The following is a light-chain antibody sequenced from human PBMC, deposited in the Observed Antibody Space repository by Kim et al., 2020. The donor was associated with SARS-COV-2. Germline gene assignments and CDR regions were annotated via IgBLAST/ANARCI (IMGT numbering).Light chain of an antibody. CDR1: QSVSSY. Sequence: EIVLTQSPATLSLSPGERATLSCRASQSVSSYLAWYQQKPGQAPRLLIYDASDRATGIPARFSGSGSGTDFTLIITSLEPEDFAVYYCEQRSNWPLTFGQGTRLEIK. V-gene: IGKV3-11*01. J-gene: IGKJ5*01. CDR2: DAS. CDR3: EQRSNWPLT.